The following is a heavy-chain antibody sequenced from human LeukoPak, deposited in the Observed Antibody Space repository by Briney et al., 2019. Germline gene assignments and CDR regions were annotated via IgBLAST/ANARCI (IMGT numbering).Heavy chain of an antibody. Sequence: SETLSLTRTVSGGSITTSSYYWGWIRQPPGKGLEWIGIIYYSGSTYYNPSLKGRVTISVDTSKNQFSLKLSSVTAADTAVYYCARAFRARYFDLWGRGTLVTVSS. CDR1: GGSITTSSYY. D-gene: IGHD2/OR15-2a*01. V-gene: IGHV4-39*01. J-gene: IGHJ2*01. CDR3: ARAFRARYFDL. CDR2: IYYSGST.